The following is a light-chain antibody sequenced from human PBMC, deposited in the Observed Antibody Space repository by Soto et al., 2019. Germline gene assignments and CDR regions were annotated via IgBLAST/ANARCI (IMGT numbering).Light chain of an antibody. V-gene: IGLV2-14*01. J-gene: IGLJ1*01. Sequence: QSALTQPASVSGSPGQSITISCTGTSSAVGGYNYVSWYQQHPGQAPKLMIYDVSNRPSGVSNRFSGSKSGNTASLTISGLQAEDEDDYYCSSYTSSSTLYVFGTGTKVTVL. CDR1: SSAVGGYNY. CDR3: SSYTSSSTLYV. CDR2: DVS.